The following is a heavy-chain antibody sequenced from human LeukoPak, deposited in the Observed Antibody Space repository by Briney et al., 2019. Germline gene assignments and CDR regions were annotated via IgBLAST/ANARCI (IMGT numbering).Heavy chain of an antibody. CDR1: GFTFSSYG. Sequence: PGGSLRLSCAASGFTFSSYGMHWVRQAPGKGLEWVAVIWYDGSNKYYADSVKGRFTISRDNSKNTLYLQMNSLGAEDTAVYYCARDGYYGSGSYPSYFDYWGQGTLVTVSS. CDR3: ARDGYYGSGSYPSYFDY. D-gene: IGHD3-10*01. J-gene: IGHJ4*02. V-gene: IGHV3-33*01. CDR2: IWYDGSNK.